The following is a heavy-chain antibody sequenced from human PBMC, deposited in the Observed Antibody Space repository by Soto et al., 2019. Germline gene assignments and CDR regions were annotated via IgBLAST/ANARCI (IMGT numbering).Heavy chain of an antibody. J-gene: IGHJ4*02. CDR3: AKDLAAFDYGDYVD. Sequence: GGSLRLSCAASGSTFSSYAMSWVRQAPGKGLEWVSAISGSGGSTYYADSVKGRFTISRDNSKNTLYLQMNSLRAEDTAVYYCAKDLAAFDYGDYVDWGQGTLVTVSS. D-gene: IGHD4-17*01. V-gene: IGHV3-23*01. CDR1: GSTFSSYA. CDR2: ISGSGGST.